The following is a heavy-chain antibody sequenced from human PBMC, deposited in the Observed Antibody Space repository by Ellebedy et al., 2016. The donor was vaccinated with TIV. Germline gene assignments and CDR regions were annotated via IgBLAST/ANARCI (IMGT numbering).Heavy chain of an antibody. CDR2: INHSGST. D-gene: IGHD6-6*01. J-gene: IGHJ6*02. CDR3: ARDVGIGIAARQDYYYYGMDV. Sequence: SETLSLTXAVYGGSFSGYYWSWIRQPPGKGLEWIGEINHSGSTNYNPSLKSRVTISVDTSKNQFSLKLSSVTAADTAVYYCARDVGIGIAARQDYYYYGMDVWGQGTTVTVSS. V-gene: IGHV4-34*01. CDR1: GGSFSGYY.